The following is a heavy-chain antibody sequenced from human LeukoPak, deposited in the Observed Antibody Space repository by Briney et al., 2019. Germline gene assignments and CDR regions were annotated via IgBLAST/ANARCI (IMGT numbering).Heavy chain of an antibody. Sequence: GGSLRLSCAASGFTFSDYYMSWIRQAPGKGLEWVSYISSSGSTIYYADSVKGRFTISRDNAKNSLYLQMNSLRAEDTAVYYCASTGITMVRGVISWFGPWGQEPWSPSPQ. J-gene: IGHJ5*02. CDR3: ASTGITMVRGVISWFGP. V-gene: IGHV3-11*01. D-gene: IGHD3-10*01. CDR2: ISSSGSTI. CDR1: GFTFSDYY.